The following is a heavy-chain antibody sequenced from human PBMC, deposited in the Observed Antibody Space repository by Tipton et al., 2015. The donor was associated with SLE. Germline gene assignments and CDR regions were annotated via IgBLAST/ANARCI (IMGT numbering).Heavy chain of an antibody. J-gene: IGHJ4*02. CDR3: ARGGGSRDVVVVAATYYFDY. CDR2: IYYSGST. CDR1: GGSISSYY. Sequence: TLSLTCTVSGGSISSYYWSWIRQPPGKGLEWIGNIYYSGSTNYNPSLKSRVTISVDTSKNQISLKLSSVTAADTAVYYCARGGGSRDVVVVAATYYFDYWGQGTLVTVS. V-gene: IGHV4-59*12. D-gene: IGHD2-15*01.